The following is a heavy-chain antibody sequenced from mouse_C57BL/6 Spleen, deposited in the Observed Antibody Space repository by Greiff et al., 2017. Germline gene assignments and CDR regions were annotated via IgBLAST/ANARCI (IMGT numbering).Heavy chain of an antibody. D-gene: IGHD2-5*01. CDR2: INPGDGDH. J-gene: IGHJ3*01. V-gene: IGHV1-82*01. Sequence: VQLLQSGPELVKPGASVKISCKASGYAFSSSWMNWVKQRPGKGLEWIGRINPGDGDHNYNGKFKGKATLTADKSSSTAYMQLSSLTSEDSAVYFCARSDYSNYWFAYWGQGTLVTVSA. CDR1: GYAFSSSW. CDR3: ARSDYSNYWFAY.